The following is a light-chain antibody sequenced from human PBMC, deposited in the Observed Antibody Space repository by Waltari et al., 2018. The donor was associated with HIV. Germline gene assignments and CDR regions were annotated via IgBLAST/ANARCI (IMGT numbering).Light chain of an antibody. CDR3: SLSFGGAAV. Sequence: VTQEPSLTVPPPVPVPLPCPPSPAVVTTRPWPYWSQQKPGQAPRPLIYDTTNKNSWTPARFSGSLLGGKAVLTLSGAQPEDEADYYCSLSFGGAAVFGGGTHVTVL. CDR2: DTT. V-gene: IGLV7-46*01. J-gene: IGLJ2*01. CDR1: PAVVTTRPW.